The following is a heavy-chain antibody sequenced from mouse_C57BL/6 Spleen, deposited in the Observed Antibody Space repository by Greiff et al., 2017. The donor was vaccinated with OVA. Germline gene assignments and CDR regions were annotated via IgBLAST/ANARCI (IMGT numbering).Heavy chain of an antibody. CDR2: IDPNSGGT. CDR3: AREGHYDYDLYARDY. J-gene: IGHJ4*01. CDR1: GYTFTSYW. Sequence: QVQLQQPGAELVKPGASVQLSCKASGYTFTSYWMHWVKQRPGRGLEWIGRIDPNSGGTTYTEKFKSKATLTVDKPSSTAYMQLSSLTSEDSAVYYGAREGHYDYDLYARDYWGQGTSVTVSS. V-gene: IGHV1-72*01. D-gene: IGHD2-4*01.